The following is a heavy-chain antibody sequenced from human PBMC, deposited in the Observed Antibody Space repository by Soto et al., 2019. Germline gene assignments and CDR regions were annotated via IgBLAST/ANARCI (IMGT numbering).Heavy chain of an antibody. D-gene: IGHD4-4*01. J-gene: IGHJ6*03. V-gene: IGHV3-66*01. Sequence: EVQVVESGGGLVQPGGSLRLSCAASGFSVRVNYMTWVRQAPGKGLEWVSVTYTGGDTDYADSVKGRFTTSRDNSKNMLYLEVSSLRAEDTAVYYCARVSSSNDYDHYYMDVWGKGTTVTVSS. CDR3: ARVSSSNDYDHYYMDV. CDR2: TYTGGDT. CDR1: GFSVRVNY.